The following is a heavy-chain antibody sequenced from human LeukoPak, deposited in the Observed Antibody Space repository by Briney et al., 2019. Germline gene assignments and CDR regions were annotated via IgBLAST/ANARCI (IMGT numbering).Heavy chain of an antibody. V-gene: IGHV3-72*01. Sequence: GGSLRLSCAASGFTFSDHYMDCVRQAPGKGLEWVGRIRNKANNYATEYAASVKGRFTISRDDSKNSLYLQMNSLKTEDTAVYYCARVRSSTWYGSYFDCWGQGTLVTVSS. CDR2: IRNKANNYAT. J-gene: IGHJ4*02. D-gene: IGHD6-13*01. CDR3: ARVRSSTWYGSYFDC. CDR1: GFTFSDHY.